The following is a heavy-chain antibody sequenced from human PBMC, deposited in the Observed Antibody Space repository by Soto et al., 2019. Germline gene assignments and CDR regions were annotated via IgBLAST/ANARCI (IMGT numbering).Heavy chain of an antibody. V-gene: IGHV4-38-2*02. Sequence: SETLSLTCAVSGYSISSGYYWGWIRQPPGKGLEWIGSIYHSGSTYYNPSLKSRVTISVDTSKNQFSLKLSSVAAADTAVYYCARDFSSSFEESWFDPWGQGTLVTVSS. J-gene: IGHJ5*02. CDR3: ARDFSSSFEESWFDP. CDR1: GYSISSGYY. CDR2: IYHSGST. D-gene: IGHD6-6*01.